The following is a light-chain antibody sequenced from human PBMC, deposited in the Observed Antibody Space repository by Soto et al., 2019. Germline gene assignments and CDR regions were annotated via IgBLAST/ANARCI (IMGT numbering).Light chain of an antibody. J-gene: IGKJ1*01. V-gene: IGKV3-20*01. CDR3: QQYSSSRT. CDR2: GGS. Sequence: DIVLTQSPGTLSLSPGEGATLSCRASQSVSSNHLAWYQQKPGQAPRLLIYGGSSRATGIPVRFSGSGSETDFTLTITRLEPEDFAVYYCQQYSSSRTLGQGTKVDIK. CDR1: QSVSSNH.